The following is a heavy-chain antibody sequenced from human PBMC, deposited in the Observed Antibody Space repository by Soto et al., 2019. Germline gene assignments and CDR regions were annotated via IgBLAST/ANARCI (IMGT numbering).Heavy chain of an antibody. Sequence: SETLSLTCTVSGGSISSNYWTWIRQPPGKGLEWIGYVYNSGSTNYNPSLKSRVTISEDTSKSQFSLKVNSMTAADTDVYYCARYRREAVAGYTLGKWGQGILVTVSS. CDR2: VYNSGST. J-gene: IGHJ4*02. CDR1: GGSISSNY. V-gene: IGHV4-59*01. CDR3: ARYRREAVAGYTLGK. D-gene: IGHD6-13*01.